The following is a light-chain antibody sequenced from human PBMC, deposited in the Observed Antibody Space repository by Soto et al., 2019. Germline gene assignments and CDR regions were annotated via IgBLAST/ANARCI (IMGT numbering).Light chain of an antibody. J-gene: IGKJ1*01. Sequence: DIQMTQSPSSLSASVGDRITITCRASQSISRYLNWYQHKPGKAPKLLINAASSLERGVPSRFSGGGSGTDFTLNISSRQPDDFATYYCQQNYRATPWTFGQGTKVEVK. CDR1: QSISRY. V-gene: IGKV1-39*01. CDR2: AAS. CDR3: QQNYRATPWT.